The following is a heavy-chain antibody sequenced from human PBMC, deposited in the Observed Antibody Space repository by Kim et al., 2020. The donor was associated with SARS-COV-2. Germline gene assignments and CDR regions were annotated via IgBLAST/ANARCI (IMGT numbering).Heavy chain of an antibody. Sequence: ASVKVSCKASGYTFTSYGISWVRQAPGQGLEWMGWISAYNGNTNYAQKLQGRVTMTTDTSTSTAYMELRSLRSDDTAVYYCARDLMVRGVHYYYYGMDVWGQGTTVTVSS. CDR2: ISAYNGNT. CDR1: GYTFTSYG. V-gene: IGHV1-18*04. D-gene: IGHD3-10*01. J-gene: IGHJ6*02. CDR3: ARDLMVRGVHYYYYGMDV.